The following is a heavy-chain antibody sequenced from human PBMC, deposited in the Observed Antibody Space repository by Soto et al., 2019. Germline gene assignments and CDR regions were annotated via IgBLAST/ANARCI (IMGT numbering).Heavy chain of an antibody. Sequence: GRSMRHCCAAAGFTVGSKDVSWVRQTPGKGLEWVSLIQSGGPTYYADSVKGRFTISRDTSENTLHLQMDSLRAEDTAVYYCARDDVLCDGGRCYGVPLDVWGKGPTVTV. V-gene: IGHV3-66*01. D-gene: IGHD2-15*01. CDR2: IQSGGPT. CDR1: GFTVGSKD. J-gene: IGHJ6*03. CDR3: ARDDVLCDGGRCYGVPLDV.